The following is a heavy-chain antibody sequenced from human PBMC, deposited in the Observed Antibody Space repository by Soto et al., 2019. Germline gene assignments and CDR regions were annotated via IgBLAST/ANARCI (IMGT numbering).Heavy chain of an antibody. CDR3: ASGIQLWLRRINNGYSG. Sequence: QXQLVXSXAEVKKPESSVKVSCKAPGGTFSTYAISWVRQAPGQGLEWMGGIIPMFGTANYAQRFQDRVTITADESTNTVYMELSSLTSEDTAVYFCASGIQLWLRRINNGYSGWGQGTLVTVSS. CDR1: GGTFSTYA. D-gene: IGHD5-18*01. J-gene: IGHJ4*02. V-gene: IGHV1-69*12. CDR2: IIPMFGTA.